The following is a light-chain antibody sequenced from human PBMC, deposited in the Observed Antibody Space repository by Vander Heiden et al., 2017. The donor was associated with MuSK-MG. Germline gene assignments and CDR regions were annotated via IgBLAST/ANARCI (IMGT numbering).Light chain of an antibody. CDR2: AAS. CDR3: QQYDSYPLT. CDR1: QGISSY. J-gene: IGKJ4*01. V-gene: IGKV1-8*01. Sequence: IRMTQSPSSFSASTGDRVTITCRASQGISSYLAWYQQKPGKAPKLLIYAASTLQSGVPSRFSGSGSGTDFTLTISCLQSEDFATYYCQQYDSYPLTFGGGTKVEIK.